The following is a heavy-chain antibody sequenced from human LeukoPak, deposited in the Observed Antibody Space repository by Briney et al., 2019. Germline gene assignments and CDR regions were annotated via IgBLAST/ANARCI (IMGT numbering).Heavy chain of an antibody. V-gene: IGHV1-69-2*01. CDR1: GYTFTDYS. D-gene: IGHD1-26*01. Sequence: GATVKISCKASGYTFTDYSIHWVQQAPGKGLGWMGRVDPEDGRTVYTENVQGRVTITADTSTDTAYMELTRLRSEDTAVYYCALLAGSWGEGALVSVSS. J-gene: IGHJ4*02. CDR3: ALLAGS. CDR2: VDPEDGRT.